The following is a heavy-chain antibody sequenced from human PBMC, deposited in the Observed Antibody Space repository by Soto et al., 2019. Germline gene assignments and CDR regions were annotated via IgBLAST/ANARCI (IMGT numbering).Heavy chain of an antibody. V-gene: IGHV3-48*04. CDR2: ISSSGSTI. CDR1: GFTLSEHS. J-gene: IGHJ3*02. Sequence: GGSLRLSCVASGFTLSEHSVNWVRLAPGKGLEWVSAISSSGSTIYYADSVKGRFTISRDNAKNSLYLQMNSLRAEDTAVYYCARAPYYYDSSGYLDAFDIWGQGTMVTVS. CDR3: ARAPYYYDSSGYLDAFDI. D-gene: IGHD3-22*01.